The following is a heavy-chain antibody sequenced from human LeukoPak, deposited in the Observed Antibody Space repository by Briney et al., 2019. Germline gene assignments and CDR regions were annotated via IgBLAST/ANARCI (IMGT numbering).Heavy chain of an antibody. V-gene: IGHV4-38-2*02. D-gene: IGHD3-10*01. CDR2: IYHSGST. CDR3: ARDRRITMVRGVIIKDNWFDP. Sequence: QPSETLSLTCTVSGYSISSGYYWGWIRQPPGKGLEWIGSIYHSGSTYYNPSLKSRVTISVDTSKNQFSLKLSSVTAADTAVYYCARDRRITMVRGVIIKDNWFDPWGQGTLVTVSS. CDR1: GYSISSGYY. J-gene: IGHJ5*02.